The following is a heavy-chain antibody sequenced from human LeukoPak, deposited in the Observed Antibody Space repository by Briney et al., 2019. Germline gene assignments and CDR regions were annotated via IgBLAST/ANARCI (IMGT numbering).Heavy chain of an antibody. V-gene: IGHV4-59*08. CDR2: IYYSGST. D-gene: IGHD3-10*01. J-gene: IGHJ4*02. CDR3: ARHKRYYYGSGSYSTQSPFDY. Sequence: PSETLSLTCTVSGGSISSYYWSWIRQPPGKGLEWIGYIYYSGSTNYNPSLKSRVTISVDTSKNQFSLKLSSVTAADTAVYYCARHKRYYYGSGSYSTQSPFDYWGQGTLVTVPS. CDR1: GGSISSYY.